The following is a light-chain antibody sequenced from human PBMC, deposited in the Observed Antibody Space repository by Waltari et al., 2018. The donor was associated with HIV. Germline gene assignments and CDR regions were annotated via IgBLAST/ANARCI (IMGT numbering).Light chain of an antibody. CDR1: NIGSKT. V-gene: IGLV3-9*01. Sequence: SYELTQPLSVSVALGQTARITCGGTNIGSKTVHWYQQKPGQAPVLVIYRDSNRPSGIPERFSGSNSGNTATLTISRAQAGDEADYYCQVWDSSTGVVFGGGTKLTVL. J-gene: IGLJ2*01. CDR2: RDS. CDR3: QVWDSSTGVV.